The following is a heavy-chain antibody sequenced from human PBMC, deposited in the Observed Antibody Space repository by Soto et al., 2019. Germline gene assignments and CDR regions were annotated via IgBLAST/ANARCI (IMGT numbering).Heavy chain of an antibody. J-gene: IGHJ4*02. CDR1: GFTVSTYG. CDR3: TVEVLSGY. CDR2: ISRDGGTK. Sequence: QVQLVESGGGVVQPGRSLRLSCAVSGFTVSTYGMHWVRQAPGKGLEWVAVISRDGGTKYYADSVKGRFTISRDNSRNTLFLEMNSVRDPDMVVSYFTVEVLSGYWGQGTLVTVSS. V-gene: IGHV3-30*03. D-gene: IGHD2-8*02.